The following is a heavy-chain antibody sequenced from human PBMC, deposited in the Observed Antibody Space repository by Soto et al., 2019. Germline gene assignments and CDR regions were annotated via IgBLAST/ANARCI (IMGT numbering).Heavy chain of an antibody. CDR2: IRSKANSYAT. CDR3: TRHTHEYCSSTSCYGGDYYYYYGMDV. D-gene: IGHD2-2*01. CDR1: GFTFSGSA. Sequence: GGSLRLSCAASGFTFSGSAMHWVRQASGKGLEWVGRIRSKANSYATAYAASVKGRFTISRDDSKNTAYLQMNSLKTEDTAVYYCTRHTHEYCSSTSCYGGDYYYYYGMDVWGQGTTVTVSS. J-gene: IGHJ6*02. V-gene: IGHV3-73*01.